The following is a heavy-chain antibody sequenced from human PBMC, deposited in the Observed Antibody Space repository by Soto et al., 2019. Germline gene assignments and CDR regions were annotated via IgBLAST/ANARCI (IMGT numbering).Heavy chain of an antibody. CDR3: ARDRIAAAGGYYYYYYGMDV. V-gene: IGHV4-4*01. D-gene: IGHD6-13*01. CDR1: GGSISSSNW. CDR2: IYHSGST. Sequence: SETLSLTCAVSGGSISSSNWWSWVRQPPGKGLEWIGEIYHSGSTNYNPSLKSRVTISVDKSKNQFSLKLSSVTAADTAVYCCARDRIAAAGGYYYYYYGMDVWGQGTTVTVSS. J-gene: IGHJ6*02.